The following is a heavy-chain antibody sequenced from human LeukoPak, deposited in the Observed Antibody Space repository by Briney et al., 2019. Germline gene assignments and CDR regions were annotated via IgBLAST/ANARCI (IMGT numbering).Heavy chain of an antibody. V-gene: IGHV4-39*01. J-gene: IGHJ6*03. CDR1: GGSISSSSYY. CDR3: ATFGREWLSDMDV. D-gene: IGHD3-3*01. Sequence: SETLSLTCTVSGGSISSSSYYWGWIRQPPGKGLEWIGSIYYSGSTYYNPSLKSRVTISEDTSKNQFSLKLSSVTAADTAVYYCATFGREWLSDMDVWGKGTTVTVSS. CDR2: IYYSGST.